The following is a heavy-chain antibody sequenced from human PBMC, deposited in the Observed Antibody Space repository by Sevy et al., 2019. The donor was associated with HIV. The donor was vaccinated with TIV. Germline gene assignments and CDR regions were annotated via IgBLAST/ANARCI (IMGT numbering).Heavy chain of an antibody. CDR1: GYTFTGYY. CDR2: INPISGGT. Sequence: ASVKVSCKASGYTFTGYYMYWVRQAPGQGLEWMGWINPISGGTNYAQKFQGRVTMTRDTSISTAYMELSRLRSDDTAVYYCARERVYCSGGSCKPGGWFDPWGQGTLVTVSS. J-gene: IGHJ5*02. CDR3: ARERVYCSGGSCKPGGWFDP. D-gene: IGHD2-15*01. V-gene: IGHV1-2*02.